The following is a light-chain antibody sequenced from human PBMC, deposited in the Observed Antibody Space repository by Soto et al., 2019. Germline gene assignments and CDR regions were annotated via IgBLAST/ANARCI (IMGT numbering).Light chain of an antibody. J-gene: IGKJ5*01. CDR2: LGC. Sequence: DIVMTQSPLSLPVTPGEPASISCSSSQILLHSNGYKYLDWYLQKTGQSPQLLIYLGCNRASGVPDRFSGSGSGTDFTLKISRVEAEDVGVYYCMQALQTPPNNFGQGTRLEIK. CDR3: MQALQTPPNN. V-gene: IGKV2-28*01. CDR1: QILLHSNGYKY.